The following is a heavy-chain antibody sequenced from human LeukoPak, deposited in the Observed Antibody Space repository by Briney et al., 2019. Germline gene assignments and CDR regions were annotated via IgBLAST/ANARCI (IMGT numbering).Heavy chain of an antibody. CDR1: GGSISSYY. CDR2: IYYSGST. Sequence: KPSETLSLTCTVSGGSISSYYWSWIRQPPGKGLEWIGYIYYSGSTNYNPSLKSRVTISVDTSKNQFSLKLSSVTAADTAVYYCARLNRYCSSTSCSDYWGQGTLVTVSS. CDR3: ARLNRYCSSTSCSDY. D-gene: IGHD2-2*01. V-gene: IGHV4-59*01. J-gene: IGHJ4*02.